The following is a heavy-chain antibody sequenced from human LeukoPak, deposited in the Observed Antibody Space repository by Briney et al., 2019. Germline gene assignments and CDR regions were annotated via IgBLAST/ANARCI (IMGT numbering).Heavy chain of an antibody. J-gene: IGHJ4*02. CDR2: INSDGSST. CDR3: ARDEAAAPSGIAVAGTNLDY. V-gene: IGHV3-74*01. CDR1: GFTFSSYW. Sequence: PGGSLRRSCAASGFTFSSYWMHWVRQAPGKGLVWVSRINSDGSSTSYADSVKGRFTISRDNAKNTLYLQMNSLRAEDTAVYYCARDEAAAPSGIAVAGTNLDYWGQGTLVTVSS. D-gene: IGHD6-19*01.